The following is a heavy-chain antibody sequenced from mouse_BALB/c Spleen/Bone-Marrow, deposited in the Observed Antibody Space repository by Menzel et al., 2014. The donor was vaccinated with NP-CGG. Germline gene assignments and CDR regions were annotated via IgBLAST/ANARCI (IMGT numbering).Heavy chain of an antibody. V-gene: IGHV5-12-1*01. D-gene: IGHD1-2*01. Sequence: EVKLVESGGGLVKPGGSLKLSCAASGFAFSSYDMSWVRQTPEKRLEWVAYISGGGGSTYYPDTVKGRFTISRDNAKNTLYLQMSSLKSEDTAMYYCARHGTTATFFAYWGQGTLVTVSA. CDR3: ARHGTTATFFAY. CDR2: ISGGGGST. J-gene: IGHJ3*01. CDR1: GFAFSSYD.